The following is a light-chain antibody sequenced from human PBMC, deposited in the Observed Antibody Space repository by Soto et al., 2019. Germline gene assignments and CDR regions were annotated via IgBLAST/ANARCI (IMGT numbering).Light chain of an antibody. V-gene: IGKV3-20*01. Sequence: IVLTQSPCTLSLSPGERATLSCRASQSVSSNYLAWYQQRPGQAPRLLIYGASSRATGIPDRFSGSGSGTDFTLTISRLEPEDFAVYYCQQCGSSPRYTFGQGTKVDIK. CDR3: QQCGSSPRYT. CDR1: QSVSSNY. J-gene: IGKJ2*01. CDR2: GAS.